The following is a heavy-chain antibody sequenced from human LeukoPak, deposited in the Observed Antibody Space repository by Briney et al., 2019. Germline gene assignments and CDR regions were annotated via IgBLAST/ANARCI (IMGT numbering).Heavy chain of an antibody. J-gene: IGHJ4*02. CDR2: ISAYNGNT. CDR1: GYAFTSYG. V-gene: IGHV1-18*01. Sequence: GASVKVSCKASGYAFTSYGISWVRQAPGQGLEWMGWISAYNGNTNYAQKLQGRVTMTTDTSTSTAYMELRSLRSDDTAVYYCARGADYYDSSGYYRYWGQGTLVTVSS. D-gene: IGHD3-22*01. CDR3: ARGADYYDSSGYYRY.